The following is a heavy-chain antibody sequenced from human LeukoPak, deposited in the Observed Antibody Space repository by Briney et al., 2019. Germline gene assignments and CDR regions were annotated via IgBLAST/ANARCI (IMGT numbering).Heavy chain of an antibody. CDR3: ARGRGITMIVVVPRGIHWSDP. J-gene: IGHJ5*02. V-gene: IGHV4-59*12. Sequence: SETLSLTCTVSDGSITSYYWTWIRQPRGKGLEWIGSIYSSGSTNYNPSLKSRLTISVDTSKNQFSLKLSSVTAADTAVYYCARGRGITMIVVVPRGIHWSDPWGQGTLVTVSS. CDR1: DGSITSYY. CDR2: IYSSGST. D-gene: IGHD3-22*01.